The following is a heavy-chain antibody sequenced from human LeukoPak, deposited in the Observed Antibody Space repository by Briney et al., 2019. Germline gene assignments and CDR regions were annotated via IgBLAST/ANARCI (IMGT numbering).Heavy chain of an antibody. CDR1: GGSFSGYY. D-gene: IGHD7-27*01. CDR3: ARGSMGTTPHFDY. V-gene: IGHV4-59*10. J-gene: IGHJ4*02. Sequence: SETLSLTCAVYGGSFSGYYWSWIRQPAGKGLEWIGRIYPSGSTNYNPSLKSRVTISVDTSKNQFSLKLSSVTATDTAVYHCARGSMGTTPHFDYWGQGTLVTVSS. CDR2: IYPSGST.